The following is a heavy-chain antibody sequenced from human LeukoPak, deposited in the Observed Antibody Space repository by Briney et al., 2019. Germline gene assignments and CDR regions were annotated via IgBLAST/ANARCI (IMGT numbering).Heavy chain of an antibody. Sequence: SETLSLTCAVYGGSFSGYYWSWIRQPPGKGLEWIGEINHSGSTNYNPSLKSRVTISVDTSKNQFSLKLSSVTAADTAVYYCARPGFGGAFDIWGQGTMGTVYS. J-gene: IGHJ3*02. CDR1: GGSFSGYY. V-gene: IGHV4-34*01. D-gene: IGHD3-16*01. CDR2: INHSGST. CDR3: ARPGFGGAFDI.